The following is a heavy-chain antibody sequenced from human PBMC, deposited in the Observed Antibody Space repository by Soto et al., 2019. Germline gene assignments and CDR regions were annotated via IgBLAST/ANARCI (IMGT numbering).Heavy chain of an antibody. CDR2: ISAGGGST. CDR3: AHGSGSYYDGYYFDY. Sequence: GGSLRLSCAAAGFNFSSYGMHWVRKAPGKGLEWASTISAGGGSTSYADSVKGRFIISRDNSKNTLYLQMNSLRAEDTAVYYCAHGSGSYYDGYYFDYWGQGTLVTVS. J-gene: IGHJ4*02. V-gene: IGHV3-23*01. D-gene: IGHD3-10*01. CDR1: GFNFSSYG.